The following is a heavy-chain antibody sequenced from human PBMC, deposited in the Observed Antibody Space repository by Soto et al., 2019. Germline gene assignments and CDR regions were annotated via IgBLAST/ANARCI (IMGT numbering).Heavy chain of an antibody. CDR1: GYSFTDYH. Sequence: ASVKVSCRASGYSFTDYHIHWVRQAPGQGLEWLGRINPKSGGTSTAQKFQGWVTMTRDRSISTVYIELTRLRSDDTAVYFCARGHSTDCSNGVCSFFYNHEMDVWGQGTTVTVSS. CDR2: INPKSGGT. CDR3: ARGHSTDCSNGVCSFFYNHEMDV. J-gene: IGHJ6*02. D-gene: IGHD2-8*01. V-gene: IGHV1-2*04.